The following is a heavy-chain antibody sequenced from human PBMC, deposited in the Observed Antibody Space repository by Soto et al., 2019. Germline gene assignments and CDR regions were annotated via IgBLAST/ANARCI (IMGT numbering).Heavy chain of an antibody. D-gene: IGHD2-2*01. CDR1: GGSISSSTYY. V-gene: IGHV4-39*01. CDR3: ARRVVPAAMVYNWFDP. Sequence: PSETLSLTCTVSGGSISSSTYYWGWIRQPPGKGLEWIGSIYYSGSTNYIPSLKSRVTISVDTSKNQFSLKLSSVTAADTAVYYCARRVVPAAMVYNWFDPWGQGTLVTVSS. CDR2: IYYSGST. J-gene: IGHJ5*02.